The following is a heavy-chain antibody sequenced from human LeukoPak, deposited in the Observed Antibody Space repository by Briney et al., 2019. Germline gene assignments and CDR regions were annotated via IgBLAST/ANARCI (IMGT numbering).Heavy chain of an antibody. J-gene: IGHJ4*02. CDR3: ARGGQYSIY. CDR1: GFTFSDYY. V-gene: IGHV3-11*05. D-gene: IGHD2/OR15-2a*01. Sequence: PEGSLRLSCAASGFTFSDYYMSWIRQAPGKGLEWVSYISGGSGDTNYAVSVKGRFTISRDNAKSSLYLQMNSLRADDTAVYYCARGGQYSIYWGQGTLVTVSS. CDR2: ISGGSGDT.